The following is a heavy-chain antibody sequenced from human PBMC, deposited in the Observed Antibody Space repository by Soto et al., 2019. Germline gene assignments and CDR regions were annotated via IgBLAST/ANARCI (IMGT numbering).Heavy chain of an antibody. Sequence: GGSLRLSCAASGFTFSSDGMHWVRQAPGRVREWVAVIWYDGSNNYYTDSVNGAFTISRDNSKNTLYLQMTSLIAEDTAVYYCARGGVYSGYDYYYYGMDVWGQGTTVTVSS. V-gene: IGHV3-33*01. CDR3: ARGGVYSGYDYYYYGMDV. D-gene: IGHD5-12*01. J-gene: IGHJ6*02. CDR1: GFTFSSDG. CDR2: IWYDGSNN.